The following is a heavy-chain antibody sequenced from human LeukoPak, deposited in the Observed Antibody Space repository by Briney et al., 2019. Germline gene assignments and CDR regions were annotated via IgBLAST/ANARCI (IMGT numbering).Heavy chain of an antibody. Sequence: GESLKISCKGSGYSFTSYWIGWVRQMPGKGLEWMGIIYPGDSDTRYSPSFQGQVTISADKSISTAYLQWSSLKASDTAMYYCASTPGFGELIDGAFDIWGQGTMVTVSS. CDR3: ASTPGFGELIDGAFDI. D-gene: IGHD3-10*01. J-gene: IGHJ3*02. V-gene: IGHV5-51*01. CDR1: GYSFTSYW. CDR2: IYPGDSDT.